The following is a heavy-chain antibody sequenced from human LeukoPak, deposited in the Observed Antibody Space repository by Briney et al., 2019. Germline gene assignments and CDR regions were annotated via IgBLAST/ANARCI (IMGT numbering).Heavy chain of an antibody. CDR3: ARESGYGPYDFDY. CDR1: GFTFSSYA. CDR2: ISYDGSNK. Sequence: GRSLRLSCAASGFTFSSYAMHWVRQAPGKGLEWVAVISYDGSNKYYADSVKGRFTISRDNSKNTLYLQMNSLRAEDTAVYYCARESGYGPYDFDYWGQGTLVTVSS. D-gene: IGHD5-12*01. J-gene: IGHJ4*02. V-gene: IGHV3-30-3*01.